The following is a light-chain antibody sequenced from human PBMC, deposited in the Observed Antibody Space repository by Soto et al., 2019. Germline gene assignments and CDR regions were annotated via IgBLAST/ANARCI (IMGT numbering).Light chain of an antibody. CDR2: GAS. CDR1: QDIRSS. J-gene: IGKJ1*01. CDR3: QQRSKMPLT. V-gene: IGKV3-11*01. Sequence: EIVMTQSPATLSVSPGERVTLSCRASQDIRSSLAWYQQKPGQAPRLLIYGASIRATGIPARFSGTGSETDFTLTISSLEPEDFAIYYCQQRSKMPLTFGHGTKVDI.